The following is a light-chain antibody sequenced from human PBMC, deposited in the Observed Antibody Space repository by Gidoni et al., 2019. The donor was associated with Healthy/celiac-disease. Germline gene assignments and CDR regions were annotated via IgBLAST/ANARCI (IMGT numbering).Light chain of an antibody. CDR3: QQYYSTPYT. V-gene: IGKV4-1*01. CDR1: QSLLYSSNNKNY. J-gene: IGKJ2*01. CDR2: WAS. Sequence: DIVMTQSPASLAVSLGERATINCKSSQSLLYSSNNKNYLAWYQQKPGQPPKLIIYWASTRESGVPDRCSGSGSGTDFTLTSSSLQDEDVAVYYWQQYYSTPYTFGQGTKLEIK.